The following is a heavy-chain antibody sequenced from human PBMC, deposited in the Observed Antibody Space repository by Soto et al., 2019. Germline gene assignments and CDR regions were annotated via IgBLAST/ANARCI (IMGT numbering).Heavy chain of an antibody. J-gene: IGHJ4*02. CDR2: INSYNGNT. CDR1: GYAFTNYT. Sequence: ASVKVSCKASGYAFTNYTMTWVRQAPGQGLEWMGWINSYNGNTNYAQKLQGRVTMTTDTSTTTAYMELRSLRSDDTAVYYCARCDYGDYFFDYWGQGTLVTVSS. CDR3: ARCDYGDYFFDY. V-gene: IGHV1-18*01. D-gene: IGHD4-17*01.